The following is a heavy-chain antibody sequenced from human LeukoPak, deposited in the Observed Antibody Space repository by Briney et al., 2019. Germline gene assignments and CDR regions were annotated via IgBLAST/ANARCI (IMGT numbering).Heavy chain of an antibody. CDR3: VSQKWLYAFDI. D-gene: IGHD5-24*01. V-gene: IGHV3-53*01. CDR1: GLTVNSNY. J-gene: IGHJ3*02. CDR2: IYSGGAT. Sequence: PGGSLRLSCVASGLTVNSNYMSWVRQAPGKGLECVSAIYSGGATYYADSVKGRFTVSRDDSKNTLYLQMYRLRVEDAAMYYCVSQKWLYAFDIWGQGTMVTVSS.